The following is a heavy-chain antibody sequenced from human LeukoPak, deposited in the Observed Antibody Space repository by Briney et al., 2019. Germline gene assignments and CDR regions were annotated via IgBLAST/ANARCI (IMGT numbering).Heavy chain of an antibody. D-gene: IGHD2-21*02. Sequence: SVKVSCKASGGTFSSYAISWVRQAPGQGLEWMGRIIPILGIANYAQKFQGRVTITADKSTSTAYMELSSLRSEDTAVYYCARDPCLLAYCGGDWSHAFDIWGQGTMVTVSS. CDR2: IIPILGIA. J-gene: IGHJ3*02. CDR3: ARDPCLLAYCGGDWSHAFDI. V-gene: IGHV1-69*04. CDR1: GGTFSSYA.